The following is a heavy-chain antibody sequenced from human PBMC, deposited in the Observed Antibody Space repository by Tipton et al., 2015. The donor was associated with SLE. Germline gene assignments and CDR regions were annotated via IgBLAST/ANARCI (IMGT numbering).Heavy chain of an antibody. CDR2: ISGSGDST. CDR1: GFNFNIYA. J-gene: IGHJ6*02. Sequence: SLRLSCVGSGFNFNIYAVNWVRQAPGKGLQWVAAISGSGDSTYYADSVRGRFTVSRDKSKNTLYLQMNSLRDGDTAVYYCAKDRASGWSRGGMDVWGQGTTVSVSS. CDR3: AKDRASGWSRGGMDV. D-gene: IGHD6-19*01. V-gene: IGHV3-23*01.